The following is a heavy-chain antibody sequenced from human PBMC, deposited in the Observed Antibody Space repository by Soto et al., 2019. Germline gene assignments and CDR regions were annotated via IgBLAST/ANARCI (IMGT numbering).Heavy chain of an antibody. V-gene: IGHV3-49*03. Sequence: GGSLRLSCTASGFTFADYEMNWFRQAPGKGLEWVSFIRSKDYGEAAHYAASVEDRFIISRDDSKSVSYLQMNSLRTEDTAVYYCARNSRVGESLPLNYYAMDVWGQGTTVIVSS. CDR3: ARNSRVGESLPLNYYAMDV. D-gene: IGHD3-10*01. CDR1: GFTFADYE. CDR2: IRSKDYGEAA. J-gene: IGHJ6*02.